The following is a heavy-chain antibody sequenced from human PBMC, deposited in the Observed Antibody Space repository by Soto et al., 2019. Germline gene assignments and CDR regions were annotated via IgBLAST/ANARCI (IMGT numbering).Heavy chain of an antibody. CDR2: ISYDGSDK. V-gene: IGHV3-30*18. CDR3: AKGLMTTVTRFDC. CDR1: GFTFSSYG. Sequence: ESGGGVVQPGRSLRLSCAASGFTFSSYGMHWVRQAPGKGLEWVAGISYDGSDKYYGESVKGRFTISRDNSKNTLYLQMNSLRAEDTAVYFCAKGLMTTVTRFDCWGQGSLVTVSS. D-gene: IGHD4-17*01. J-gene: IGHJ4*02.